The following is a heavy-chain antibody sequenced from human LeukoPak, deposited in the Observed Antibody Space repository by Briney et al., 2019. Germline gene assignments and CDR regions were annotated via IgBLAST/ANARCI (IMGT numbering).Heavy chain of an antibody. V-gene: IGHV1-2*02. CDR1: GYTFTTYY. D-gene: IGHD2-2*01. Sequence: GASVKVSCKASGYTFTTYYMHWVRQAPGQGLEWMGWINPNSGGTNYAQKFQGRVTMTRDTSISTAYMELSRLRSDDTAVYYCAREPRVGFSRSFGYWGQGTLVTVSS. CDR2: INPNSGGT. CDR3: AREPRVGFSRSFGY. J-gene: IGHJ4*02.